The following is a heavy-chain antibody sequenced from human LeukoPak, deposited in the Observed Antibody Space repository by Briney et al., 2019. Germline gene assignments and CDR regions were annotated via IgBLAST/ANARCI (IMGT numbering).Heavy chain of an antibody. CDR1: GGSISSYY. D-gene: IGHD3-10*01. V-gene: IGHV4-59*08. CDR2: IYYSGNT. Sequence: PSETLSLTCTVSGGSISSYYWSWIRQPPGKGLEWIGYIYYSGNTNYNPSLKSRVTISVDTSKNQFSLKLSSVTAADTAVYYCARSYGSGSYYNYWGQGTLVTVSS. J-gene: IGHJ4*02. CDR3: ARSYGSGSYYNY.